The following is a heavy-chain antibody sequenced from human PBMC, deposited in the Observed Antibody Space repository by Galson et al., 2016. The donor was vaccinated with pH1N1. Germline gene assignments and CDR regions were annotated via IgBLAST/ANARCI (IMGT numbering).Heavy chain of an antibody. CDR3: VRAVGRAEAH. CDR2: ISRNSGSI. J-gene: IGHJ4*02. D-gene: IGHD1-26*01. Sequence: SLRLSCAASGFTFSSYPMNWVRQAPGKGLEWVASISRNSGSIYYRDTVKGRFTISRDYSKNSLYLQMNSLRAEDTAMYYCVRAVGRAEAHWGQGTLVTVSS. CDR1: GFTFSSYP. V-gene: IGHV3-21*01.